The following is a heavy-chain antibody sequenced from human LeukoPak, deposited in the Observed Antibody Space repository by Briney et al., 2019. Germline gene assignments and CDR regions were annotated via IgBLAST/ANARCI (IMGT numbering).Heavy chain of an antibody. CDR1: GFTVGSNY. V-gene: IGHV3-66*01. Sequence: GGSLRLSCAASGFTVGSNYMSWVRQAPGKGLEWVSVIYSGGSTYYADSVKGRFTISRDNSKNTLYLQMNSLRAEDTAVYYCARDDNGYSSSWGMDVWGQGTTVTVSS. D-gene: IGHD6-13*01. CDR2: IYSGGST. J-gene: IGHJ6*02. CDR3: ARDDNGYSSSWGMDV.